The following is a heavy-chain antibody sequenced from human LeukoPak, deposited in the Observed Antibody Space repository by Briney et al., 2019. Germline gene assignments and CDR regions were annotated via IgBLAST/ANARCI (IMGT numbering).Heavy chain of an antibody. Sequence: PGGSLRLSCAASGFTFSSYAMSWVRQAPGKGLEWVSAISGSGGSTYYADSVKGRFTISRDNAKNSLYLQMNSLRAEDTAVYYCARGGFSGYYWGQGTLVTVSS. J-gene: IGHJ4*02. CDR2: ISGSGGST. V-gene: IGHV3-23*01. CDR3: ARGGFSGYY. CDR1: GFTFSSYA. D-gene: IGHD3-22*01.